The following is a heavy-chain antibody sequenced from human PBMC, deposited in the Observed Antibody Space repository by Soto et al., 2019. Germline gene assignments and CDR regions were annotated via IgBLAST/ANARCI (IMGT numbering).Heavy chain of an antibody. J-gene: IGHJ4*02. Sequence: GGSLRLSCAASGFNFSSYSMNWVRQAPGKGLEWVSYISSSSSTIYYAGSVKGRFTISRHNSKNTLYLQMNSLRAEDTAVYYCARELRYIYFDYWGQGTLVTVSS. D-gene: IGHD3-9*01. CDR2: ISSSSSTI. CDR3: ARELRYIYFDY. CDR1: GFNFSSYS. V-gene: IGHV3-48*01.